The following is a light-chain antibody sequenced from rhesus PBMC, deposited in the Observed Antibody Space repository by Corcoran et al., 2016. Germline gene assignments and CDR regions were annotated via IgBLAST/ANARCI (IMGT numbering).Light chain of an antibody. CDR2: GAS. V-gene: IGKV3-24*04. CDR3: LQSSNWPFT. CDR1: QSVSSY. J-gene: IGKJ3*01. Sequence: EIVMTQSPATLALSPGERATLSCRASQSVSSYLAWYQQTPGQAPRLLIYGASSRATGIPDRFSGSGSWTEFTLTISSLEPEDVGVYFCLQSSNWPFTFGPGTKLDIK.